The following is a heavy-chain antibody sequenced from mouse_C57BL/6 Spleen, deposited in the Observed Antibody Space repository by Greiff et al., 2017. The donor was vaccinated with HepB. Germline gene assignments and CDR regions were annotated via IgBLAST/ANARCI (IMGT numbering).Heavy chain of an antibody. J-gene: IGHJ2*01. Sequence: QVQLQQSGAELVKPGASVKLSCKASGYTFTSYWMQWVKQRPGQGLEWIGEIDPSDSYTNYNQKFKGKATLTVDTSSSTAYMQLSSLTSEDSAVYYCARWGDDGYSIYFDYWGQGTTLTVSS. CDR3: ARWGDDGYSIYFDY. V-gene: IGHV1-50*01. D-gene: IGHD2-3*01. CDR1: GYTFTSYW. CDR2: IDPSDSYT.